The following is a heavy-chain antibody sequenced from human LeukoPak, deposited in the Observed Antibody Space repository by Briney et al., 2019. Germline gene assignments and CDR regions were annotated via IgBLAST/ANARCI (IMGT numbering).Heavy chain of an antibody. D-gene: IGHD6-13*01. CDR2: IIPIFGTA. V-gene: IGHV1-69*13. CDR3: ARSRKGIAAAGPFGY. CDR1: GRSFSSYA. J-gene: IGHJ4*02. Sequence: ASVKVSCKASGRSFSSYAISWVRQAPGQGLEWMGGIIPIFGTANYAQKFQGRVTITADESTSTAYMELSSLRSEDTAVYYCARSRKGIAAAGPFGYWGQGTLVTVSS.